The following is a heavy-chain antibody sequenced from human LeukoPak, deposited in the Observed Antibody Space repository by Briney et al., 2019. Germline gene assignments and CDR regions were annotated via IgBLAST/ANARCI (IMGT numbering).Heavy chain of an antibody. D-gene: IGHD3-22*01. V-gene: IGHV4-39*01. J-gene: IGHJ4*02. CDR3: ARHKYYYDSSGRRFDY. CDR2: IYYSGST. CDR1: GVSISSSSYY. Sequence: SETLSLTCTVSGVSISSSSYYWGWIRQPPGKGLEWIGSIYYSGSTYYNPSLKSRVTISVDTSKSQFSLKLSSVTAADTAVYYCARHKYYYDSSGRRFDYWGQGTLVTVSS.